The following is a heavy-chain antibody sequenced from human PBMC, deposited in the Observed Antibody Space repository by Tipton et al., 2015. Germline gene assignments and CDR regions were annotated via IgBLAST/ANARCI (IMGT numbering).Heavy chain of an antibody. V-gene: IGHV1-2*02. CDR1: GYTFTGNS. J-gene: IGHJ4*02. CDR3: ARRFLYSSGWYYDY. D-gene: IGHD3-22*01. Sequence: QLVQSGPEVKKPGASVRVSCKTSGYTFTGNSLHWVRQAPGQGLEWMGSINPKSGGTNYALKFQGRVTMTRETSISTAYIELRRLKSDDTAVYYCARRFLYSSGWYYDYWGQGTPVTVSS. CDR2: INPKSGGT.